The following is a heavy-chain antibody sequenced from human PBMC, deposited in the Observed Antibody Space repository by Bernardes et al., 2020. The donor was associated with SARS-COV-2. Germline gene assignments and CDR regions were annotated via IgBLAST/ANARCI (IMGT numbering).Heavy chain of an antibody. CDR2: INHSGST. Sequence: SETLSLTCAVYGGSFSGYYWSWIRQPPGKGLEWIGEINHSGSTNYNPSLKSRVTISVDTSKNQFSLKLSSVTAADTAVYYCARGRLLLRFFDYWGQGTLDTVSS. D-gene: IGHD3-22*01. CDR1: GGSFSGYY. V-gene: IGHV4-34*01. CDR3: ARGRLLLRFFDY. J-gene: IGHJ4*02.